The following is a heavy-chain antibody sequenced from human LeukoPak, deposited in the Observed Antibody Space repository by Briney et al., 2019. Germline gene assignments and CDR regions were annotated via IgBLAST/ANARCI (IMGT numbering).Heavy chain of an antibody. CDR3: ARLAGWFQLDY. D-gene: IGHD2-15*01. Sequence: SATLSLTCTVSGGATGNYYWSWIRQPPGKGLESIGYIFYAGSTNYYPSLKNRLTISLDTSKNQFSLKLSSVTAADTAVYYCARLAGWFQLDYWGQGTLVTVSS. J-gene: IGHJ4*02. CDR1: GGATGNYY. CDR2: IFYAGST. V-gene: IGHV4-59*08.